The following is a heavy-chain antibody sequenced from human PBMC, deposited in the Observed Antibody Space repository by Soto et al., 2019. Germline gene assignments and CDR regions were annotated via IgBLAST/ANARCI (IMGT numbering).Heavy chain of an antibody. J-gene: IGHJ4*02. V-gene: IGHV3-33*01. CDR3: ARDWKVPLNY. D-gene: IGHD1-1*01. CDR2: IWYDGSNK. CDR1: GFTFSSYG. Sequence: QVQLVESGGGVVQPGRSLRLSCAASGFTFSSYGMHWVRQAPGKGLQWVAVIWYDGSNKYYADSVKGRFTISRDNSKKTLYLQMNSLRAEDTAVYYCARDWKVPLNYWGQGTLVTVSS.